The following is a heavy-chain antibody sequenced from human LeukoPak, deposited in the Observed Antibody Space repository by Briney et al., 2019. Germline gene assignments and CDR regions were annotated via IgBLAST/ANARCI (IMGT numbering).Heavy chain of an antibody. CDR1: GYTFTGYY. J-gene: IGHJ4*02. D-gene: IGHD5-18*01. Sequence: GASVKVSCKASGYTFTGYYMHWVRQAPGQGLEWMGRINPNSGGTNYAQKFQGRVTMTRDTSISTAYMELSRLRSDDTAVYYCARDCGYSYDHYYFDYWGQGALVTVSS. CDR2: INPNSGGT. V-gene: IGHV1-2*06. CDR3: ARDCGYSYDHYYFDY.